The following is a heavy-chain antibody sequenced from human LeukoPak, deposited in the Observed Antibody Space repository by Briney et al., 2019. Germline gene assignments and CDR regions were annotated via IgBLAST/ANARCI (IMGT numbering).Heavy chain of an antibody. J-gene: IGHJ6*02. CDR2: MYYSGST. CDR3: ARDKWVKAGSSWLHYAMDV. Sequence: SSQTLSLTYTVSGGSIRSDDSYWTWMRQTPGKGLEWIGYMYYSGSTYFNPSLKSRVSISEDTSKSQISLKLTSVTAADTAVYYCARDKWVKAGSSWLHYAMDVWGQGTTVIVSS. D-gene: IGHD6-13*01. CDR1: GGSIRSDDSY. V-gene: IGHV4-30-4*01.